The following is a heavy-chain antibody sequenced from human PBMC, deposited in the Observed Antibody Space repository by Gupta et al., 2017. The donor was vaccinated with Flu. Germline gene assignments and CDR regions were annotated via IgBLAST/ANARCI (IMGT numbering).Heavy chain of an antibody. Sequence: FSRYSMNWVRQAPGKGLEWVSHISSTGTTYYADAVKGRFTISRDNARSSVHLQMNSMRADDTAVYYCARYPSRGWIPFDVWGPGTMVTVSS. V-gene: IGHV3-48*01. CDR1: FSRYS. D-gene: IGHD6-19*01. CDR3: ARYPSRGWIPFDV. J-gene: IGHJ3*01. CDR2: ISSTGTT.